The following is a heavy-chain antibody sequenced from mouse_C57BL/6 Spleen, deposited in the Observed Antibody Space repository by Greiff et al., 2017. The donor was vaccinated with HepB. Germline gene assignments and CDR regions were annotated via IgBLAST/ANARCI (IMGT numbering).Heavy chain of an antibody. CDR3: ARGARWLLPGYFDV. CDR2: IYPGSGNT. J-gene: IGHJ1*03. Sequence: VQLQQSGAELVRPGASVKLSCKASGYTFTDYYINWVKQRPGQGLEWIARIYPGSGNTYYNEKFKAKATLTAEKSSSTAYMQLSSLTSEDSAVYFCARGARWLLPGYFDVWGTGTTVTVSS. D-gene: IGHD2-3*01. V-gene: IGHV1-76*01. CDR1: GYTFTDYY.